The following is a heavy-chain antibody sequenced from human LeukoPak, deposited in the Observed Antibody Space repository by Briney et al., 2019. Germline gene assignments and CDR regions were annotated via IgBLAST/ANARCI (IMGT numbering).Heavy chain of an antibody. Sequence: GGSLRLSCAASGFTFSSYWMSWDRQAPGKGLEWVANIKQDGSEKYYVDSVKGRFTISRDNAKNSLYLQMNSLRAEDTAVYYCARPTSIKARGAFDIWGQGTMVTVSS. D-gene: IGHD2-2*01. CDR1: GFTFSSYW. J-gene: IGHJ3*02. CDR2: IKQDGSEK. CDR3: ARPTSIKARGAFDI. V-gene: IGHV3-7*01.